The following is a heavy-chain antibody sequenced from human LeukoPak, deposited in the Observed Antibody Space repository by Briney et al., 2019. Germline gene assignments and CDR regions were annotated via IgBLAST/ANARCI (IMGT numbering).Heavy chain of an antibody. CDR3: AAAGSSGWTDFDY. D-gene: IGHD6-19*01. V-gene: IGHV1-69*01. J-gene: IGHJ4*02. CDR1: GGTFSSYA. Sequence: SVKVSCKASGGTFSSYAISWVRQPAGQGLEWMGGIIPIFGTANYAQKFQGRVTITADESTSTAYMELSSLRSEDTAVYCCAAAGSSGWTDFDYWGQGTLVTVSS. CDR2: IIPIFGTA.